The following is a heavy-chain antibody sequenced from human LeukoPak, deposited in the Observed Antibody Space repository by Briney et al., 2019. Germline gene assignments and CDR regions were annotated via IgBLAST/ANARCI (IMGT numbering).Heavy chain of an antibody. J-gene: IGHJ4*02. CDR2: INPNSCDT. Sequence: ASVTVSYKASGYTFTDYYMHWVRQPPGQGLAWMGWINPNSCDTHYAQKFQGSVTMTRDTPISTAYMELSRLRSDDTAVYFSVREVQLSMVRGVWPDYWGEGTLGTVSS. V-gene: IGHV1-2*02. CDR1: GYTFTDYY. D-gene: IGHD3-10*01. CDR3: VREVQLSMVRGVWPDY.